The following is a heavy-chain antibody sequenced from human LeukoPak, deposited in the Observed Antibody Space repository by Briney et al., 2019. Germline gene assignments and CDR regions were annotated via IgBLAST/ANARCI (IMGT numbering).Heavy chain of an antibody. D-gene: IGHD3-9*01. J-gene: IGHJ3*02. Sequence: GGSLRLSCAASRFTFSSYNMNWVRQAPGQGLEWVSSISSSSSYIYYADSVKGRFTISRDNAKNSLCLQMNSLRAEDTAVYYCARDRDFDWLSNLDAFDIWGQGTMVTVSS. CDR3: ARDRDFDWLSNLDAFDI. CDR2: ISSSSSYI. CDR1: RFTFSSYN. V-gene: IGHV3-21*01.